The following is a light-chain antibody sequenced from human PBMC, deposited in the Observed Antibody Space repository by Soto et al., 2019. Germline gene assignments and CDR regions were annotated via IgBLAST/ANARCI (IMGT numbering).Light chain of an antibody. CDR2: GAS. V-gene: IGKV3-20*01. Sequence: EIVLTRSPGTPSLSPGRRPTLSCRASQSVSSTYLSWYQQKPGQAPRPLIYGASSRATGVPDRFSGGGSGTAFTLTISRLEPEDFAVYYCQHFVNSLTWTFGQGTKVDI. CDR3: QHFVNSLTWT. CDR1: QSVSSTY. J-gene: IGKJ1*01.